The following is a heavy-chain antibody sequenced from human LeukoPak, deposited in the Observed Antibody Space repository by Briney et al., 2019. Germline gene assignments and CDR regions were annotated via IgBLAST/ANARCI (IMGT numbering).Heavy chain of an antibody. CDR3: ARQSRDGSKTRGYYFDY. CDR2: IYPADSDT. CDR1: GYIFTNYW. D-gene: IGHD3-10*01. Sequence: GESLKISCQASGYIFTNYWIGWVRQMPEKGLESMGIIYPADSDTTYSPSFQGQVTISADKSINTVCLQWSSLKASDTAMYYCARQSRDGSKTRGYYFDYWGQGTLVTVSS. V-gene: IGHV5-51*01. J-gene: IGHJ4*02.